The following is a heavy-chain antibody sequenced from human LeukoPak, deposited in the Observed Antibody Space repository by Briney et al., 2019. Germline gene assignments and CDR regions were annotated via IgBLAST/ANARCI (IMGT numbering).Heavy chain of an antibody. D-gene: IGHD2-2*01. J-gene: IGHJ4*02. CDR2: INHSGST. Sequence: PSETLSLTCAVYGGSFSGYYWSWIRQPPGKGLEWIGEINHSGSTNYNPSLTSRVTISVDTSKNQFSLKLSSVTAADTAVYYCARSCGSTSCYRYWGQGTLVTVSS. CDR3: ARSCGSTSCYRY. CDR1: GGSFSGYY. V-gene: IGHV4-34*01.